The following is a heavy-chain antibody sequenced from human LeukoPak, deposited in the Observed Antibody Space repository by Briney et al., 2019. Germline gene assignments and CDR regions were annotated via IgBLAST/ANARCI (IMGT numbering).Heavy chain of an antibody. Sequence: GGSLRLSCAASGFTFSNYWMTWIRQAPGKGLEWVANINQDGNDKYYVDPVKGRFTISRDNTKSSVFLQMNSLRAEDTAVYYCAVTRTRGDHWGQGTLVTVSS. J-gene: IGHJ4*02. CDR2: INQDGNDK. D-gene: IGHD3-10*01. CDR3: AVTRTRGDH. CDR1: GFTFSNYW. V-gene: IGHV3-7*03.